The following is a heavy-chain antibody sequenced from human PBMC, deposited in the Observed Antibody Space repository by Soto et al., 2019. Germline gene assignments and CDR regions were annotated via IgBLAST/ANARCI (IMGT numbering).Heavy chain of an antibody. CDR2: ISRAAKAK. J-gene: IGHJ4*02. CDR3: AEDRRPGRLPFDY. Sequence: QVKVVESGGGVVQPGRSLRLSCAASGFTFSNHGIHWVRQAPGKGPEWVAGISRAAKAKHYADYVKGRVTISRDNSKNTLYLQMDSLRADDTAVYYCAEDRRPGRLPFDYWGRGTLVTVSS. CDR1: GFTFSNHG. V-gene: IGHV3-30*18. D-gene: IGHD6-6*01.